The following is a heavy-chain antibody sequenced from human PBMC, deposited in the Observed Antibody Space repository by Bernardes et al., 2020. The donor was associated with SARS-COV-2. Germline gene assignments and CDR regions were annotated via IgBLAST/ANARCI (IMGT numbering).Heavy chain of an antibody. CDR2: INPNSGGT. V-gene: IGHV1-2*02. D-gene: IGHD3-10*01. CDR3: ARERTMVRGVDAFVV. J-gene: IGHJ3*01. Sequence: ASVKVSCKASGYTFTGYYMHWVRQAPGQGLEWMGWINPNSGGTNYAQKFQGRVTMTRDTSISTAYMELSRLRSDDTAVYYCARERTMVRGVDAFVVWGRGTMVTVSS. CDR1: GYTFTGYY.